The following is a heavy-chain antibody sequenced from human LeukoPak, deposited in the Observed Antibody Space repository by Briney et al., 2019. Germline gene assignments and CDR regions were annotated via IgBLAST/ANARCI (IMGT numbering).Heavy chain of an antibody. CDR2: SNNKANSYTT. Sequence: GGSLRLSCVVSGFTFSDYQMDWVRQAPGKGLEWVGRSNNKANSYTTQYAASVQGRFTISRDESKNSLYMEMNSLKIEDTAVYYCSRVRHSNGVEYWGQGTLVTVSS. J-gene: IGHJ4*02. CDR3: SRVRHSNGVEY. D-gene: IGHD4-11*01. CDR1: GFTFSDYQ. V-gene: IGHV3-72*01.